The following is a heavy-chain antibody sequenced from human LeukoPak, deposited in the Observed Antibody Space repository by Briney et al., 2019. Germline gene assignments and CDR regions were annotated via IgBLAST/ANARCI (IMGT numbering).Heavy chain of an antibody. J-gene: IGHJ5*02. CDR1: GGSISSGGYY. V-gene: IGHV4-31*03. CDR3: ARVLDILTGPNPINWFDP. D-gene: IGHD3-9*01. CDR2: IYYSGNT. Sequence: SQTLSLTCTVSGGSISSGGYYWSWIRQHPGKGLEWIGYIYYSGNTYYNPSLKSRVTISVDTSKNQFSLKLSSVTAADTAVYYCARVLDILTGPNPINWFDPWGQGTLVTVSS.